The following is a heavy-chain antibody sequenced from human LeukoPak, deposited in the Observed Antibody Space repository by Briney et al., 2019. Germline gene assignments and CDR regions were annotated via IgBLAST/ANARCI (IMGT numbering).Heavy chain of an antibody. CDR1: GYTFTGYY. CDR3: ARAINWNPLDY. V-gene: IGHV1-2*02. CDR2: INPNSGGT. Sequence: GASVKVSCKASGYTFTGYYMHWVRQAPGQGLEWMGWINPNSGGTNYAQKFQGRVTMTRDTSISTAYMELSSLRSEDTAIYYCARAINWNPLDYWGQGTLVTVSS. D-gene: IGHD1-1*01. J-gene: IGHJ4*02.